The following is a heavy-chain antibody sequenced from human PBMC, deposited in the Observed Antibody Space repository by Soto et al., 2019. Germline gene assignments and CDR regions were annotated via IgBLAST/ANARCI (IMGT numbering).Heavy chain of an antibody. V-gene: IGHV3-15*01. Sequence: GGSLRLSCAASGFTFSNAWMSWVRQAPGKGLEWVGRIKSKTDGGTTDYAAPVKGRFTISRDDSKNTLYLQMNSLKTEDTAVYYCTTSHYDFWSGYYPWGQGTLVTVSS. CDR3: TTSHYDFWSGYYP. CDR2: IKSKTDGGTT. CDR1: GFTFSNAW. J-gene: IGHJ5*02. D-gene: IGHD3-3*01.